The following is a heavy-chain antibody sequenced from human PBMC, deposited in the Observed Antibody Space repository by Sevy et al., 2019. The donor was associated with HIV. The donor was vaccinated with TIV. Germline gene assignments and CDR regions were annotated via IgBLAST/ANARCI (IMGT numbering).Heavy chain of an antibody. CDR1: GFTFSNYA. CDR3: ARDLEVYGGWEQTSQGMDV. Sequence: GGSLRLSCAASGFTFSNYAMHWVRQAPGKGLEWVAVISYDGSNRYYADSVRGRFTFSRDSSKNTLYLQMNSLSPEDTAVYYCARDLEVYGGWEQTSQGMDVWGQGTTVTVSS. D-gene: IGHD1-26*01. J-gene: IGHJ6*02. V-gene: IGHV3-30-3*01. CDR2: ISYDGSNR.